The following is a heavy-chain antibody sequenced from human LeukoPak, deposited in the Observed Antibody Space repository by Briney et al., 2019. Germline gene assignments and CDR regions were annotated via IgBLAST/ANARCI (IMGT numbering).Heavy chain of an antibody. V-gene: IGHV4-34*01. CDR3: ARGPPGYSSSWFDY. Sequence: SETLSLTCAVYGGSFSGYYWSWIRQPPGKGPEWIGEINHSGSTHYNPSLKSRVTISVDTSKNQFSLKLSSVTAADTAVYYCARGPPGYSSSWFDYWGQGTLVTVSS. CDR2: INHSGST. CDR1: GGSFSGYY. J-gene: IGHJ4*02. D-gene: IGHD6-13*01.